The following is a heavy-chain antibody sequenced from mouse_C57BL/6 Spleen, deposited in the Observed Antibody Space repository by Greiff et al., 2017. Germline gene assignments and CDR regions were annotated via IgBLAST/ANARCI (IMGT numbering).Heavy chain of an antibody. CDR3: ARRAGTSFDY. CDR2: IHPNSGST. J-gene: IGHJ2*01. V-gene: IGHV1-64*01. CDR1: GYTFTSYW. Sequence: QVQLQQPGAELVKPGASVKLSCKASGYTFTSYWMHWVKQRPGQGLEWIGMIHPNSGSTNYNEKFKSKATLTVDKASSTAYMQLSSLTSEDSAVYYCARRAGTSFDYWGQGTTLTVSS. D-gene: IGHD3-3*01.